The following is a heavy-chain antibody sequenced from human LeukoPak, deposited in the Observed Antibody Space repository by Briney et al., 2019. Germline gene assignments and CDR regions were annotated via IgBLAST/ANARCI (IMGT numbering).Heavy chain of an antibody. CDR3: AKVGSSSWFDAFDI. D-gene: IGHD6-13*01. CDR1: GFTFSSYA. CDR2: LSGSGGST. J-gene: IGHJ3*02. V-gene: IGHV3-23*01. Sequence: GGSLRLSCAASGFTFSSYAMSWVRQAPGKGLEWVSTLSGSGGSTYYADSVKGRFTVSRDNSKNTLYLQMNSLRAEDTVVYYCAKVGSSSWFDAFDIWGQGTMVTVSS.